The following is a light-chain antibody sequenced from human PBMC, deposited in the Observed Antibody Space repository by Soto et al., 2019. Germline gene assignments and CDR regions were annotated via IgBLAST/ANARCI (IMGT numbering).Light chain of an antibody. CDR2: AAS. V-gene: IGKV1-39*01. J-gene: IGKJ2*01. CDR1: QSISSY. Sequence: DIPMTQSPSSLSASVGDRVTITCRASQSISSYLNWYQQKPGKAPKLLIYAASSLQSGVPSRFSGSGSGTDFTLTISSLQPEDFATYYCQQYNSYPYTFGQGTKLEIK. CDR3: QQYNSYPYT.